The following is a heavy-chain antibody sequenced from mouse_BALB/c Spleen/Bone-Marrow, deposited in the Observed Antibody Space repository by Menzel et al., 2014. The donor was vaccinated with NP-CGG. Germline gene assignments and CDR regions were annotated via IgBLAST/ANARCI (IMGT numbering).Heavy chain of an antibody. CDR2: VDPANGNT. J-gene: IGHJ2*01. V-gene: IGHV14-3*02. CDR3: ARYRLGTYFDY. Sequence: DVQLQESGAELVKPGASVKLSCTASGFNIKDTYMHWVKHRPEQGLEWIGRVDPANGNTKYDPKFQGKATITADTSSNTAYLQLSSLTSEDTAVYYCARYRLGTYFDYWGQGTTLTVSS. CDR1: GFNIKDTY. D-gene: IGHD2-14*01.